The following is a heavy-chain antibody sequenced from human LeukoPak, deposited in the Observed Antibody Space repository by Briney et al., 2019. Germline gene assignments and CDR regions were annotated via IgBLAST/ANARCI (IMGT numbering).Heavy chain of an antibody. D-gene: IGHD4-17*01. CDR1: GYTFTGYY. Sequence: ASVKVSCKASGYTFTGYYMHWVRQAPGQGLEWMGWINPNSGGTNYAQKFQGRVTMTRDTSISTAYMELSRLRSDDTAVYYCARAGGAMTTVTHAVDYWGQGTLVTVSS. V-gene: IGHV1-2*02. J-gene: IGHJ4*02. CDR2: INPNSGGT. CDR3: ARAGGAMTTVTHAVDY.